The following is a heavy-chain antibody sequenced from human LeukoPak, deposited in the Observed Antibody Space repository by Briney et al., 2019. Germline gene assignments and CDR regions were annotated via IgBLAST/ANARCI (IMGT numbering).Heavy chain of an antibody. J-gene: IGHJ4*02. V-gene: IGHV4-30-4*01. D-gene: IGHD3-3*01. CDR3: ARDRDFGSGYFDY. Sequence: SETLSLTCTVSGGSISSGDYYWSWIRQPPGKGLEWIGYIYYSGSTYYNPSLKSRVTISVDTSKNQFSLKLSSVTAADTAVYYCARDRDFGSGYFDYWGQGTLVTVSS. CDR1: GGSISSGDYY. CDR2: IYYSGST.